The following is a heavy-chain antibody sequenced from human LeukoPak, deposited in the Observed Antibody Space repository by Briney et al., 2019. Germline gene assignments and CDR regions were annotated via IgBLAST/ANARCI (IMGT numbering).Heavy chain of an antibody. D-gene: IGHD3-10*01. CDR3: VRERDLWFGELLED. Sequence: SETLSLTCTVSGGSISSYYWSWIRQPPGKGLEWIGYIYYSGSTNYNPSLKSRVTISVDTSKNQFSLKLSSVTAADTAVYYCVRERDLWFGELLEDWGQGTLVTVSS. CDR1: GGSISSYY. V-gene: IGHV4-59*12. J-gene: IGHJ4*02. CDR2: IYYSGST.